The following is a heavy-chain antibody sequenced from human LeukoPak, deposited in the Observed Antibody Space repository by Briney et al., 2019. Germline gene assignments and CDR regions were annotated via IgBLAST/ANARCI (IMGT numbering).Heavy chain of an antibody. V-gene: IGHV3-48*03. Sequence: GGSLRLSCAVSEFPFSFYEMNWVRQAPGKGLEWVSNIGSSGTNRYYADSVKGRFSISRDNAKSSLYLQMNSLRVEDTAVYYCALLAGASDFDYGGRGPLVTVPS. D-gene: IGHD6-25*01. CDR3: ALLAGASDFDY. CDR2: IGSSGTNR. CDR1: EFPFSFYE. J-gene: IGHJ4*02.